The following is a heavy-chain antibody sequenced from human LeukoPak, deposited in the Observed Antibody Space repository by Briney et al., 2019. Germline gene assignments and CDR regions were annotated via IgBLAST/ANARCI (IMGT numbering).Heavy chain of an antibody. V-gene: IGHV3-20*04. CDR1: GFTFDDYG. Sequence: GGSLRLSCAASGFTFDDYGMSWVRQAPGKGLEWVSGINWNDGSTGYADSVKGRFTISRDNAKNSLYLQMNSLRAEDTALYYCARGGYYDTYYMDVWGKGTTVTVSS. J-gene: IGHJ6*03. CDR3: ARGGYYDTYYMDV. D-gene: IGHD3-22*01. CDR2: INWNDGST.